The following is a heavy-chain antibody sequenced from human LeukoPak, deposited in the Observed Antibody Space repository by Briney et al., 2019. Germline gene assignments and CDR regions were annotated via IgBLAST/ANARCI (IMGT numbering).Heavy chain of an antibody. CDR1: GGSISSSSYY. J-gene: IGHJ3*02. Sequence: SETLSLTCTVSGGSISSSSYYWGWIRQPPGKGLEWIGSIYYSGSTYYNPSLKSRVTISVDTSKNQFSLKLSSVTAADTAVYYCARDQYSYLGFDAFDIWGQGTMVTVSS. CDR3: ARDQYSYLGFDAFDI. D-gene: IGHD5-18*01. CDR2: IYYSGST. V-gene: IGHV4-39*07.